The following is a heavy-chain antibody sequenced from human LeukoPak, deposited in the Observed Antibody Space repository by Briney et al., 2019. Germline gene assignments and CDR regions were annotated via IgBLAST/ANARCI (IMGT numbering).Heavy chain of an antibody. V-gene: IGHV1-2*02. J-gene: IGHJ4*02. D-gene: IGHD6-6*01. CDR3: ARPREYSSSMDY. CDR1: GYTFTGYY. CDR2: INPNSGGT. Sequence: GASVNVSCKASGYTFTGYYMHWVRQAPGQGLEWMGWINPNSGGTNYAQKFQGRVTMTRDTSISTAYMELSRLRSDDTAVYYCARPREYSSSMDYWGQGTLVTVS.